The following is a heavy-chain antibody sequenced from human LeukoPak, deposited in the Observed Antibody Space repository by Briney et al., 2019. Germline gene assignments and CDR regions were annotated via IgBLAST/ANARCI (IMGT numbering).Heavy chain of an antibody. CDR1: GGTFSSYA. Sequence: ASVKVSCKASGGTFSSYAISWVRQAPGQGLEWMGGIIPIFGTANYAQKFQSRVTITTDESTSTAYMELSSLRSEDTAVYYCARDDLSGSYYGYWGQGTLVTVSS. V-gene: IGHV1-69*05. CDR3: ARDDLSGSYYGY. J-gene: IGHJ4*02. D-gene: IGHD1-26*01. CDR2: IIPIFGTA.